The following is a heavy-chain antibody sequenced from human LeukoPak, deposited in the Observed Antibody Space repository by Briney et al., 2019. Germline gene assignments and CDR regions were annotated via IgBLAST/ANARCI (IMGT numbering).Heavy chain of an antibody. Sequence: SETLSLTCTVSGGSISSGGYSWSWIRQPPGKGLEWIGYIYHSGSTNYNPSLKSRVTISVDTSKNQFSLKLSSVTAADTAVYYCAGRRGYSPLGIWGQGTMVTVSS. CDR3: AGRRGYSPLGI. V-gene: IGHV4-30-2*01. D-gene: IGHD5-18*01. J-gene: IGHJ3*02. CDR2: IYHSGST. CDR1: GGSISSGGYS.